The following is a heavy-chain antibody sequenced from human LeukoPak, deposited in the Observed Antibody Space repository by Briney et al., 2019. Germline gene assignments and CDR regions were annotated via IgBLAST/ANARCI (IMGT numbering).Heavy chain of an antibody. Sequence: NIKPYASEKYFVASVQGPFTISREKAKKSMYMQMNSLRAEDTAVYYCASLVYHYYYMDVWGKGTTVTVSS. D-gene: IGHD2-15*01. CDR2: IKPYASEK. V-gene: IGHV3-7*01. CDR3: ASLVYHYYYMDV. J-gene: IGHJ6*03.